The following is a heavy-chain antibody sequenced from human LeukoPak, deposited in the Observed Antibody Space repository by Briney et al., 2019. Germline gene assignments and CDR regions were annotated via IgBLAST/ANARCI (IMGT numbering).Heavy chain of an antibody. D-gene: IGHD1-26*01. CDR3: ARHGSGRNNFDPLDH. V-gene: IGHV3-33*01. CDR1: GFTFSSYG. J-gene: IGHJ4*02. CDR2: IWYDGSNK. Sequence: GRALRLSCAASGFTFSSYGMHWVRQAPGKGLEWVAVIWYDGSNKYYADSVKGRFTISRDNSKSTLYLQMDSLRAEDTAVYYCARHGSGRNNFDPLDHWGQGTLVTVSS.